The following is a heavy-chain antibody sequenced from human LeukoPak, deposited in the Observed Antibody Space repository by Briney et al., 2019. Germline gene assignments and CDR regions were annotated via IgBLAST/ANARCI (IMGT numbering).Heavy chain of an antibody. Sequence: GASVKVSCKASGYTFTSYGISWVRQAPGQGLEWMGRISAYNGNTNYAQKVQDRVTMTTDTSTSTAYMELRNLTSDDTAVYYCARDSADCSGGSCYSAEYFQHWGQGTLVTVSS. D-gene: IGHD2-15*01. CDR3: ARDSADCSGGSCYSAEYFQH. CDR2: ISAYNGNT. J-gene: IGHJ1*01. CDR1: GYTFTSYG. V-gene: IGHV1-18*01.